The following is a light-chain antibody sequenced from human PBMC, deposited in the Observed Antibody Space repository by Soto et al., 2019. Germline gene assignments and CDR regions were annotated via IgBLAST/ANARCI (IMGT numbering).Light chain of an antibody. V-gene: IGKV2-28*01. J-gene: IGKJ2*01. CDR1: QSILHSNGYNY. CDR2: LGS. CDR3: MQALQTPYT. Sequence: DIVMTQSPLSLPVTPGEPASISCRSSQSILHSNGYNYLDWYLQKPGQSPQLLIYLGSNRASGVPDRFSGSGSGTECTLKISRVEAEDGGVYYCMQALQTPYTFGQGTKLAIQ.